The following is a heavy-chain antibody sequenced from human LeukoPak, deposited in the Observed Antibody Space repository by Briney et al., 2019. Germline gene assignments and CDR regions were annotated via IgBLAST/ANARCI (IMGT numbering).Heavy chain of an antibody. CDR2: IYHTGSA. J-gene: IGHJ4*02. Sequence: SETLSLTCSVSGYSFTSGHYWGWIRQPPGKGLEWIANIYHTGSAHYNPSLKSRVTISVDTSKNQFSLKLSSLTAADTAVYYCGRHCTSYTCILRGFDYWGQGALVTVSS. V-gene: IGHV4-38-2*01. CDR3: GRHCTSYTCILRGFDY. CDR1: GYSFTSGHY. D-gene: IGHD2-8*01.